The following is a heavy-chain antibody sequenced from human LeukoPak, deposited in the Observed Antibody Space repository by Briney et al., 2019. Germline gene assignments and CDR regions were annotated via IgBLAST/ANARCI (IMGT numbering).Heavy chain of an antibody. J-gene: IGHJ4*02. D-gene: IGHD2-21*02. V-gene: IGHV1-24*01. Sequence: ASVKVSCKVSGYTLTELSMHWVRQAPGKGLEWMGGFDPEDGETIYAQKFQGRVTMTEDTSTDTAYMELSSLRSEDTAVYYCATKGMVAYCGGDCYSSFDYWGQETLVTVSS. CDR2: FDPEDGET. CDR1: GYTLTELS. CDR3: ATKGMVAYCGGDCYSSFDY.